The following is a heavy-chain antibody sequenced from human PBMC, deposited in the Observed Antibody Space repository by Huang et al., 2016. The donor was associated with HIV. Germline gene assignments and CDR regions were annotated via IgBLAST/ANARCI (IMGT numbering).Heavy chain of an antibody. V-gene: IGHV5-51*03. Sequence: EVQLVQSGVEVKKPGESLKISCKGSGFSFTSYWIGWVRKMPGKGLEWMGISFPGNSNTFYSPDFQGQVTSSADKYTRTAYLQWSSLKASDSAIYYCAIHDSNDFTFDDWGQGTLVAVSS. CDR3: AIHDSNDFTFDD. CDR2: SFPGNSNT. D-gene: IGHD5-18*01. CDR1: GFSFTSYW. J-gene: IGHJ4*02.